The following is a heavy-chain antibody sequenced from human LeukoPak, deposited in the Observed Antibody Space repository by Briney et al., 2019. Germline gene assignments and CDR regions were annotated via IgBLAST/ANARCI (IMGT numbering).Heavy chain of an antibody. CDR1: GGSISSGSYY. Sequence: PSETLSLTCTVSGGSISSGSYYWSWIRQPAGKGLEWIGRIYTSGSTNYNPSLKSRVTISVDTSKNQFSLKLNSVTAADTAVYYCARVSSTSRHWFDPWGQGTLVTVSS. J-gene: IGHJ5*02. CDR2: IYTSGST. CDR3: ARVSSTSRHWFDP. V-gene: IGHV4-61*02. D-gene: IGHD2-2*01.